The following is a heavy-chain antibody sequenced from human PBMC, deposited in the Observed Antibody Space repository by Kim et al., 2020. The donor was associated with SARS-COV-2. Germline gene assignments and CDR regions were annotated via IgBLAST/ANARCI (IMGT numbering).Heavy chain of an antibody. Sequence: QKFQGRVTMTRDTSTSTVYMELSSLRSEDTAVYYCARGSILTMVRGVISYWGQGTLVTVSS. CDR3: ARGSILTMVRGVISY. V-gene: IGHV1-46*01. D-gene: IGHD3-10*01. J-gene: IGHJ4*02.